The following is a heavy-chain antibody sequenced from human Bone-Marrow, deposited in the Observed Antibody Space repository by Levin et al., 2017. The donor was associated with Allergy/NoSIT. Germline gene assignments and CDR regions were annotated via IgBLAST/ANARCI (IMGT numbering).Heavy chain of an antibody. CDR1: GFTFSSYA. Sequence: GGSLRLSCAASGFTFSSYAMTWVRQAPGKGLEWVAVIGGSGYTTYYADSVKGRFTISRDNSKNTLYLQMNSLRAEDTAGNYCAKALSYRFDAFDIWGQGTMVTVSS. J-gene: IGHJ3*02. CDR2: IGGSGYTT. D-gene: IGHD3-16*02. V-gene: IGHV3-23*01. CDR3: AKALSYRFDAFDI.